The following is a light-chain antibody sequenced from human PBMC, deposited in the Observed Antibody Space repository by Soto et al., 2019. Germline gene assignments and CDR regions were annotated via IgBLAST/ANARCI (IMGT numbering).Light chain of an antibody. CDR2: DAS. J-gene: IGKJ5*01. CDR1: QSVSSY. CDR3: QQRSNWPLIT. V-gene: IGKV3-11*01. Sequence: EIVLTQSPATLSLSPGERATLSCRASQSVSSYLAWYQQKPGQAPRLLIYDASNRATGIPARFSGSGSGTDFTITISSLEPEDFAVYYGQQRSNWPLITFGQGTRLEIK.